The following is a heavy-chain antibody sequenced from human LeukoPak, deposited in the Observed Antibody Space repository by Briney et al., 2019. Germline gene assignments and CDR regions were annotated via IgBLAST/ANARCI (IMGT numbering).Heavy chain of an antibody. Sequence: GGSLRLSCEASGITFSSYWMHWVRQVPGKGLVWVSRINGDGSSTAYADSVKGRFTISRDNAKNTLYLQMNSLKAEDTAVYYCAREKGSSNYDSWGQGTLVTVSS. V-gene: IGHV3-74*03. D-gene: IGHD4-11*01. CDR2: INGDGSST. J-gene: IGHJ5*01. CDR1: GITFSSYW. CDR3: AREKGSSNYDS.